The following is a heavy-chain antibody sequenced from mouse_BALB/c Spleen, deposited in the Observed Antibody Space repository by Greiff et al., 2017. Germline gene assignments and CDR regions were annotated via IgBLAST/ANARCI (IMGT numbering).Heavy chain of an antibody. CDR1: GFNIKDTY. D-gene: IGHD2-14*01. CDR2: IDPANGNT. V-gene: IGHV14-3*02. Sequence: EVQVVESGAELVKPGASVKLSCTASGFNIKDTYMHWVKQRPEQGLEWIGRIDPANGNTKYDPKFQGKATITADTSSNTAYLQLSSLTSEDTAVYYCARRYEAYFDYWGQGTTLTVSS. CDR3: ARRYEAYFDY. J-gene: IGHJ2*01.